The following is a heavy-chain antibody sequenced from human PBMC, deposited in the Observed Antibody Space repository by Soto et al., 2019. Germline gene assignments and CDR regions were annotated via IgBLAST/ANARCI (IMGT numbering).Heavy chain of an antibody. D-gene: IGHD3-10*01. CDR1: GGSISSGNYY. V-gene: IGHV4-31*03. CDR2: IYNSGGT. J-gene: IGHJ4*02. Sequence: QVQLHESGPGLVKPSQTLSLTCSVSGGSISSGNYYWSWIRQHPGKDLEWIGYIYNSGGTYYNPSLKSRVTKSADTSKNQFSLNLSSVTAADTAVYYCARVLGSDTLIRGPFDYWGQGTLLSVSS. CDR3: ARVLGSDTLIRGPFDY.